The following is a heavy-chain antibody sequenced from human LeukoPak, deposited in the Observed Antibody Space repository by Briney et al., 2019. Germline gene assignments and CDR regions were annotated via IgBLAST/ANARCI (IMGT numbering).Heavy chain of an antibody. J-gene: IGHJ6*02. CDR3: ARHMTPEGTTPYYYGMDV. V-gene: IGHV3-21*01. CDR1: GFIFSSYS. CDR2: ISNSGIHM. D-gene: IGHD2-15*01. Sequence: PRGSRILSCAASGFIFSSYSMNWVSQAPGKGLEWVSSISNSGIHMFYADSVKGRFTMSRDYGKNSLFLQMNSVRADDTAVYFCARHMTPEGTTPYYYGMDVWGQGTTVTVSS.